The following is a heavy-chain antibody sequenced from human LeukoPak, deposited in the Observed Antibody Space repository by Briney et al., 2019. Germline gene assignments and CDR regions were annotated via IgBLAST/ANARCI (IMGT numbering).Heavy chain of an antibody. CDR3: ARARDSSWDY. D-gene: IGHD6-13*01. V-gene: IGHV3-7*03. CDR2: IKDDGSEK. CDR1: GFTFSSYW. Sequence: GGSLGLSCAASGFTFSSYWMSWVRQAPGKGLEWVANIKDDGSEKYYVDSVKGRFTISRDDAKNSLYLQMNSLRAEDTAVYYCARARDSSWDYWGQGTLVTVSS. J-gene: IGHJ4*02.